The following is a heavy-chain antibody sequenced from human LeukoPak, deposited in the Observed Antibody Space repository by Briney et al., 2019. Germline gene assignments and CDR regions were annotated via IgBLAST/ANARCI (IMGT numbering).Heavy chain of an antibody. CDR2: IYTSGST. Sequence: PSETLSLTCTVSGGSISSYYWSWIRQPAGKGLEWIGRIYTSGSTNYNPSLKSRVTMSVDTSKNQFSLKLSSVTAADTAVYYRARGGGRWLQFWGSSYFDYWSQGTLVTVSS. J-gene: IGHJ4*02. V-gene: IGHV4-4*07. CDR1: GGSISSYY. CDR3: ARGGGRWLQFWGSSYFDY. D-gene: IGHD5-24*01.